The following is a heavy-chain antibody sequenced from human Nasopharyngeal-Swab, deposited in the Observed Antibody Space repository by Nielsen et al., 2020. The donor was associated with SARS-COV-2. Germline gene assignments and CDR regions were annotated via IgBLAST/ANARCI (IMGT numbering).Heavy chain of an antibody. V-gene: IGHV3-21*01. CDR2: ISSSSSYI. CDR3: AREAGDAFDI. J-gene: IGHJ3*02. CDR1: GFTFSSYS. Sequence: GEALKISWAASGFTFSSYSMNWVRQAPGKGLEWVSSISSSSSYIYYADSVKGRFTISRDNAKNSLYLQMNSLRAEDTAVYYCAREAGDAFDIWGQGTMVTVSS.